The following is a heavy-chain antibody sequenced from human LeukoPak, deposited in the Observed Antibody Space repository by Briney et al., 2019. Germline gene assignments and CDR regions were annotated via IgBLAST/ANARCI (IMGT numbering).Heavy chain of an antibody. CDR3: ARDDDIVGATGDFDY. D-gene: IGHD1-26*01. Sequence: AASVKVSCKASGYTFTSYGISWVRQAPGQGLEWMGWISAYNGNTNYAQKLQGRVTMTTDTSTSTAYMELRSLRSDDTAVYYCARDDDIVGATGDFDYWGQGTLVTVSS. CDR2: ISAYNGNT. J-gene: IGHJ4*02. CDR1: GYTFTSYG. V-gene: IGHV1-18*01.